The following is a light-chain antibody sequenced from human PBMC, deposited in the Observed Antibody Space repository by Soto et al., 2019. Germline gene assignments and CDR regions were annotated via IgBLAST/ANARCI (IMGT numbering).Light chain of an antibody. J-gene: IGLJ1*01. V-gene: IGLV2-14*01. CDR2: DGS. CDR3: NSYTTSSTYV. CDR1: SSDVGGYNY. Sequence: QSVLTQPASVSGSPGQPITISCTGTSSDVGGYNYVSWYQQHPGKAPKVMIYDGSNRPSGVSNRFSGSTSGNTASLTISGLQAEDEADYYCNSYTTSSTYVFGTGTKVTVL.